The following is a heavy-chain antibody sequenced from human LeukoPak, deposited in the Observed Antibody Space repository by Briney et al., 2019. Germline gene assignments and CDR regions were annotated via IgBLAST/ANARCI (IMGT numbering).Heavy chain of an antibody. CDR2: IHPDGVT. CDR3: AGGRGYLNDY. CDR1: GFTVSLNF. Sequence: GGSLRLSCAASGFTVSLNFMNWVRQAPGTGLEWVSIIHPDGVTHYSDSVKGRFTISRDNSNNILYLQMNGLRAEDTAVYSCAGGRGYLNDYWGQGT. V-gene: IGHV3-53*01. J-gene: IGHJ4*01. D-gene: IGHD5-18*01.